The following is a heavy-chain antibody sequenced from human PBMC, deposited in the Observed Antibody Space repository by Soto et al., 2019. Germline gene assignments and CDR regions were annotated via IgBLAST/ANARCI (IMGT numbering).Heavy chain of an antibody. D-gene: IGHD6-25*01. CDR1: GYTLTSYD. CDR2: MNPNSGNT. CDR3: ARERSRAADY. Sequence: ASVKLACKASGYTLTSYDINWVRQATGQGLEWMGWMNPNSGNTGYAQKFQGRVTMTRNTSISTAYMELSSLRSEDTAVYYCARERSRAADYWGQGTLVTVSS. V-gene: IGHV1-8*01. J-gene: IGHJ4*02.